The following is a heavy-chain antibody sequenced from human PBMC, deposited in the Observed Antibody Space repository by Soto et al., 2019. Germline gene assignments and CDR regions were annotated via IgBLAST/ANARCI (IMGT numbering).Heavy chain of an antibody. CDR2: IKQDGSHT. CDR3: TRIGYSSSSLDY. J-gene: IGHJ4*02. D-gene: IGHD6-6*01. Sequence: PGGSLRLSCAASEFIFRNYWMTWVRQAPGRGLEWVANIKQDGSHTYYVDSVKGRFTISRDNAKNSVYLQMNSLRAEDTAVYYCTRIGYSSSSLDYWGQGTLVTVSS. V-gene: IGHV3-7*03. CDR1: EFIFRNYW.